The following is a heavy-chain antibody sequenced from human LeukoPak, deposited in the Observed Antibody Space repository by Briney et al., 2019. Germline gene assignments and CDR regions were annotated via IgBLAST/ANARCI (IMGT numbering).Heavy chain of an antibody. Sequence: SETLSLTCAVYGGSFSGYYWSWIRQPPGKGLEWIGEINHRGSTNYNPSLKSRVTISVDTSKNQFSLKLSSVTAADTAVYYCARGWKAGGGQQLVPALDYWGQGTLVTVSS. CDR2: INHRGST. V-gene: IGHV4-34*01. J-gene: IGHJ4*02. D-gene: IGHD6-13*01. CDR1: GGSFSGYY. CDR3: ARGWKAGGGQQLVPALDY.